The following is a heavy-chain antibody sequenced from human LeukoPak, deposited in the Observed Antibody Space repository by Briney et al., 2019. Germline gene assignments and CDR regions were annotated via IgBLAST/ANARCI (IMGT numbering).Heavy chain of an antibody. CDR1: GGSISSSSYY. D-gene: IGHD1-14*01. V-gene: IGHV4-39*07. CDR3: ARDSIRSYDY. Sequence: SETLSLTCTVSGGSISSSSYYWGWIRQPPGKGLEWIGSIYYSGSTYYNPSLKSRVTISVDTSKNQFSLKLSSVTAADTAVYYCARDSIRSYDYWGQGTLVTVSS. CDR2: IYYSGST. J-gene: IGHJ4*02.